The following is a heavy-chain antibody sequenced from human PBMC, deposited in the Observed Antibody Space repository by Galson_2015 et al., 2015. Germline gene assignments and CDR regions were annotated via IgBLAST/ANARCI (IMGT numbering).Heavy chain of an antibody. V-gene: IGHV4-59*01. J-gene: IGHJ4*02. CDR3: ARDREGGYFDY. Sequence: SETLSLTCTVSGGSMTSNYWSWIRQSPGKGLEWIGCSSYSGSTSYNPSLKSRVTISVDASQNQFSLKLTSVTAADTAVYYCARDREGGYFDYWGQG. CDR1: GGSMTSNY. CDR2: SSYSGST.